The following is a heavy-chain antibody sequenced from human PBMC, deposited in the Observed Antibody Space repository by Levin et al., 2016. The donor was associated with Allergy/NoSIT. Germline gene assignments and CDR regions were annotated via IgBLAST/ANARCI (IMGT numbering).Heavy chain of an antibody. V-gene: IGHV3-23*01. J-gene: IGHJ4*02. Sequence: GESLKISCAASGFTFSSYAMSWVRQAPGKGLEWVSAISGSGGSTFYADSVKGRFTISRDNSKNTLYLQMNSLRAEDTAVYYCAKASLRGDYNWGGHNNFDYWGQGTLVTVSS. CDR1: GFTFSSYA. CDR3: AKASLRGDYNWGGHNNFDY. D-gene: IGHD4-17*01. CDR2: ISGSGGST.